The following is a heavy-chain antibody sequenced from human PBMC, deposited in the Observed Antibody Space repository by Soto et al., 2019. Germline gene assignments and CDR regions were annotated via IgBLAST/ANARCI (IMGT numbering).Heavy chain of an antibody. CDR1: GYTFTSYD. CDR3: ARGGYYDFWSGYSDFDY. J-gene: IGHJ4*02. CDR2: MNPNSGNT. Sequence: GASVKVSCKASGYTFTSYDINWVRQATGQGLEWMGWMNPNSGNTGYAQKFQGRVTMTRNTSISTAYMELSSLRSEDTAVYYCARGGYYDFWSGYSDFDYWGQGTLVTVSS. V-gene: IGHV1-8*01. D-gene: IGHD3-3*01.